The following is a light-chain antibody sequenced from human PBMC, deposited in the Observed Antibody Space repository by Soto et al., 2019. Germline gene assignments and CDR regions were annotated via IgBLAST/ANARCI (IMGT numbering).Light chain of an antibody. CDR2: DAS. CDR3: QQRSNWPLT. Sequence: EIVLTQSPATLSLSPGERATLSCRASQSVSGYLAWYQQKPGRAPRLLIYDASNRATGIPDRFSGSGTGTDFTLTSSSLEPEYVAVYYCQQRSNWPLTFGGGTKVEIK. J-gene: IGKJ4*01. V-gene: IGKV3-11*01. CDR1: QSVSGY.